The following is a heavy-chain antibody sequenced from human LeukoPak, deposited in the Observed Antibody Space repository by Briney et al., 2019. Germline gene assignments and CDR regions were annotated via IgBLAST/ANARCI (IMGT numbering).Heavy chain of an antibody. V-gene: IGHV3-48*04. CDR1: GFTFSSYS. J-gene: IGHJ4*02. CDR3: ARDLALRYFDWYFDY. Sequence: PGGSLRLSCAASGFTFSSYSMNWVRQAPGKGLEWVSYISSSSSTIYYADSVKGRFTISRDNAKNSLYLQMNSLRAEDTAVYYCARDLALRYFDWYFDYWGQGTLVTVSP. D-gene: IGHD3-9*01. CDR2: ISSSSSTI.